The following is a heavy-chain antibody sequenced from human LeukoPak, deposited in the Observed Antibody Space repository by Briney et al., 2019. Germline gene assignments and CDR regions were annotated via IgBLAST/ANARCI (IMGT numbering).Heavy chain of an antibody. CDR2: ISGSGGST. V-gene: IGHV3-23*01. Sequence: ETLSLTCTVSGDSISTYYWSWIRQPPGKGLEWVSAISGSGGSTYYADSVKGRFTISRDNSKNTLYLQMNSLRAEDTAVYYCAKVEGYMVRGSVDVWGQGTTVTVSS. CDR3: AKVEGYMVRGSVDV. CDR1: GDSISTYY. J-gene: IGHJ6*02. D-gene: IGHD3-10*01.